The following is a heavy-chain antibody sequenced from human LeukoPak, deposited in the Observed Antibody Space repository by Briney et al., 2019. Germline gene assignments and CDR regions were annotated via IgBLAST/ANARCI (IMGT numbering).Heavy chain of an antibody. J-gene: IGHJ4*02. V-gene: IGHV3-21*01. Sequence: PGGSLRLSCAASGFTFGNYAMSWVRQAPGKGLEWVSSISSSSSYIYYADSVKGRFTISRDNAKNSLYLQMNSLRAEDTAVYYCARDPRYSSSWYTDYWGQGTLVTVSS. CDR2: ISSSSSYI. CDR1: GFTFGNYA. CDR3: ARDPRYSSSWYTDY. D-gene: IGHD6-13*01.